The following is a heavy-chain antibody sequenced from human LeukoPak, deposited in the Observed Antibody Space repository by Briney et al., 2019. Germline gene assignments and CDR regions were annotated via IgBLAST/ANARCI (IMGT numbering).Heavy chain of an antibody. J-gene: IGHJ6*03. CDR3: ARAPFEYCGGDCYSDMDV. CDR2: ISSSSSYI. V-gene: IGHV3-21*01. D-gene: IGHD2-21*01. CDR1: GFTFSSYS. Sequence: GGSLRLSCVASGFTFSSYSMNWVRQAPGKGLEWVSSISSSSSYIYYADSVKGRFTISRDNAKNSLYLQMNSLRAEDTAVYYCARAPFEYCGGDCYSDMDVWGKGTTVTVSS.